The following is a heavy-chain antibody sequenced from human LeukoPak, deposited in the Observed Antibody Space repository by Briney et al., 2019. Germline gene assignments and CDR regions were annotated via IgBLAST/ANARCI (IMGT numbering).Heavy chain of an antibody. CDR1: GGSISSGGYY. Sequence: SETLSLTCTVSGGSISSGGYYWSWIRQHPGKGLEWIGYIYYSGSTYYNPSLKSRVTISVDTSKNQFSLKLSSVTAADTAVYYCARGGGYNSAFDIWGQGTMVTVSS. D-gene: IGHD5-24*01. V-gene: IGHV4-31*03. CDR2: IYYSGST. J-gene: IGHJ3*02. CDR3: ARGGGYNSAFDI.